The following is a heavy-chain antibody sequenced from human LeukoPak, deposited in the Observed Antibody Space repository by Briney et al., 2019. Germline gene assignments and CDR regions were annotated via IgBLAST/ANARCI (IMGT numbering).Heavy chain of an antibody. Sequence: SETLSLTCTVSGASITSYYWNWIRRPPGKGLEWIGYIHYSGSTNYNPSLKSRVTISVDRSKKQLSLKLTSVTAADTAVYYCARRGVAGWDFDYWGQGTLVTVSS. V-gene: IGHV4-59*08. CDR3: ARRGVAGWDFDY. CDR2: IHYSGST. D-gene: IGHD6-19*01. CDR1: GASITSYY. J-gene: IGHJ4*02.